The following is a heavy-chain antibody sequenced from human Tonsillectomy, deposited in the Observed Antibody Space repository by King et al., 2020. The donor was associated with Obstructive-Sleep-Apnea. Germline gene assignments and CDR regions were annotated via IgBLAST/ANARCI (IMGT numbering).Heavy chain of an antibody. CDR3: AREREWERDDDAFDI. CDR1: GYSISSGYY. Sequence: VQLQESGPGLVKPSETLSLTCTVSGYSISSGYYWGWIRQPPGKGLEWIGSIYHSGSTYYNPSLKSRVTISVDTSKNQFSLKLSSVTAADTAVYYCAREREWERDDDAFDIWGQGTMVTVSS. CDR2: IYHSGST. V-gene: IGHV4-38-2*02. D-gene: IGHD1-26*01. J-gene: IGHJ3*02.